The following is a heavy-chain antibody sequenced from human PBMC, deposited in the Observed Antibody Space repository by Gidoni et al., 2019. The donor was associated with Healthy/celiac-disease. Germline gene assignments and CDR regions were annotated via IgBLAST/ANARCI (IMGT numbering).Heavy chain of an antibody. CDR3: ARGGQWLVRWYFDL. J-gene: IGHJ2*01. CDR1: GFTFSSYS. V-gene: IGHV3-21*01. D-gene: IGHD6-19*01. CDR2: ISSSSSYI. Sequence: EVQLVESGGGLVKPGGSLRLSCAAPGFTFSSYSMNWVRQSPGKGLEWVSSISSSSSYIYYADSVKGRFTISRDNAKNSLYLQMNSLRAEDTAVYYCARGGQWLVRWYFDLWGRGTLVTVSS.